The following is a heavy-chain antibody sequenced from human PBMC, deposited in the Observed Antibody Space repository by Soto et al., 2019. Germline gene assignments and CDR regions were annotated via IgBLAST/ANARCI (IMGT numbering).Heavy chain of an antibody. CDR1: GFSLSTSGVG. CDR3: AHRLSFYRCDP. V-gene: IGHV2-5*02. J-gene: IGHJ5*02. D-gene: IGHD3-16*02. CDR2: IYWDDDK. Sequence: QITLKESGPTLVKPTQTLTLTCTFSGFSLSTSGVGVGWIRQPPGKALEWLALIYWDDDKRYSPSLKSRLTITKDSSMNQVVITMSNLVPADTATSDCAHRLSFYRCDPWGQGTLVTVSP.